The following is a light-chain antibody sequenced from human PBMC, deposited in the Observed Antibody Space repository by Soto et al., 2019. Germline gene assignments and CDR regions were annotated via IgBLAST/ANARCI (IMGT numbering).Light chain of an antibody. J-gene: IGLJ3*02. Sequence: QSALTQPASVSGSPGQSITISCTGTSSDVDDYDYVSWYQQHPGKAPKLIISDVTNRPSGVSDRFSGSKSGNTASLTISGLLAEDEADYYCGSYTSSSTLSWVFGGGTKVTVL. V-gene: IGLV2-14*03. CDR3: GSYTSSSTLSWV. CDR1: SSDVDDYDY. CDR2: DVT.